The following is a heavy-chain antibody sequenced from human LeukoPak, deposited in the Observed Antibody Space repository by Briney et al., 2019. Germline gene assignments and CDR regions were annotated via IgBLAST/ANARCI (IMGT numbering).Heavy chain of an antibody. CDR3: ARAEQYCSSTSCSLVNGMDV. J-gene: IGHJ6*04. Sequence: SQTLSLTCTVSGGSISSGDSYWSWIRQPPGKGLEWIGYIYYSGSTYYNPSLKSRATISVDTSKNQFSLKLSSVTAADTAVYYCARAEQYCSSTSCSLVNGMDVWGKGTTVTVSS. V-gene: IGHV4-30-4*01. CDR2: IYYSGST. D-gene: IGHD2-2*01. CDR1: GGSISSGDSY.